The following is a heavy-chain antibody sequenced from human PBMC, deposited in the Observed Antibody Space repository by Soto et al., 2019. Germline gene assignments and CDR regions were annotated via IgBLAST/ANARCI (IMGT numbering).Heavy chain of an antibody. D-gene: IGHD2-15*01. V-gene: IGHV3-43*01. J-gene: IGHJ4*02. Sequence: GGYLRLCCEATGFKFDDYMIPWVRQAPGKGLEWICLVSRDGGSIDYAHSIKGRFTVSRDNSKASLYLQMHSLTSDDTAFYFCAKEGNGGSSLDSWGQGTLVSV. CDR2: VSRDGGSI. CDR1: GFKFDDYM. CDR3: AKEGNGGSSLDS.